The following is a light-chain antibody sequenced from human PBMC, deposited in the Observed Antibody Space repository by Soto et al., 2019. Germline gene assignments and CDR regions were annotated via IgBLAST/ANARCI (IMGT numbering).Light chain of an antibody. J-gene: IGKJ1*01. Sequence: DIQMTQSPSSLSASVGDRVTITCRASQSISSYLNWYQQKPGKAPKFLISAASSLQSGVPSRFSGGGSGTDFTLTISSLQAEDSASYYCQQSYSTPRTFGQGTKVDIK. CDR1: QSISSY. CDR3: QQSYSTPRT. CDR2: AAS. V-gene: IGKV1-39*01.